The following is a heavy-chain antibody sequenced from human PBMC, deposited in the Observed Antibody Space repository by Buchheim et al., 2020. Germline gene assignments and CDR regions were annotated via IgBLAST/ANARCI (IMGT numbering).Heavy chain of an antibody. D-gene: IGHD6-19*01. Sequence: QVQLVESGGGVVQPGRSLRLSCAASGFTFSSYGMHWVRQAPGKGLEWVAVIWYDGSNKYYADSVKGRFTISRDNSKNTLYLQMNRRRAKDAAVYYYARGGSEYSSGMGYWGQGTL. CDR3: ARGGSEYSSGMGY. CDR2: IWYDGSNK. V-gene: IGHV3-33*01. J-gene: IGHJ4*02. CDR1: GFTFSSYG.